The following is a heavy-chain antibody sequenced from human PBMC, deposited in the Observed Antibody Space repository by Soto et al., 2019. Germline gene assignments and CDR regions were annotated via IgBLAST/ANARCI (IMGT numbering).Heavy chain of an antibody. CDR1: GFTFDDYA. CDR2: ISWNSGSI. V-gene: IGHV3-9*01. D-gene: IGHD3-22*01. CDR3: AKAVDTMIVVAIFDY. J-gene: IGHJ4*02. Sequence: QPGGSLRLSCAASGFTFDDYAMHWVRQAPGKGLEWVSGISWNSGSIGYADSVKGRFTISRDNAKNSLYLQMNSLRAEDTALYYCAKAVDTMIVVAIFDYWGQGTLVTVSS.